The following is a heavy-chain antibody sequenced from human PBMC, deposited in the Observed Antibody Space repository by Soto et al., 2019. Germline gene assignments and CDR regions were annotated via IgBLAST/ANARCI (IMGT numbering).Heavy chain of an antibody. J-gene: IGHJ6*02. V-gene: IGHV3-21*01. D-gene: IGHD1-7*01. Sequence: GGSLRLSCAASGFTFNSSNRNWVRQAPGKGLEWVSSISSSSSYRYSADSVRGRFIVSRDNAKSSLYLQMNSLRAEDTAVYYCARTRRETISGRIVHSGMDVWGQGTTVTVYS. CDR1: GFTFNSSN. CDR2: ISSSSSYR. CDR3: ARTRRETISGRIVHSGMDV.